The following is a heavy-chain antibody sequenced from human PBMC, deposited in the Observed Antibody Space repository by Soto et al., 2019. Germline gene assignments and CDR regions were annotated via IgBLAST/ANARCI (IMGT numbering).Heavy chain of an antibody. V-gene: IGHV3-33*01. CDR2: IWYDGSYK. Sequence: QVQLVESGGGVVQPGRSLRLSCAASGFTFSNYGMHWVRQAPGKGLEWVAVIWYDGSYKYYADSVKGRFTISRDNSKNTLYLQMNSLRAEDTAVYYCAREFYYGAGSFSSNWFDPCGQGTLVTVSS. CDR3: AREFYYGAGSFSSNWFDP. CDR1: GFTFSNYG. D-gene: IGHD3-10*01. J-gene: IGHJ5*02.